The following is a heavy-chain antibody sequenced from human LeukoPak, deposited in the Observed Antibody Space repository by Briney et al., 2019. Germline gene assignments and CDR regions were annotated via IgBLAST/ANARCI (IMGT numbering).Heavy chain of an antibody. D-gene: IGHD3-22*01. CDR1: GFTFSNAW. CDR2: IKSKTDGGTT. CDR3: TTAPPSPATMIVVVPSLDAFDI. J-gene: IGHJ3*02. Sequence: GGSLRLSCAASGFTFSNAWMSWVRQAPGKGLEWVGRIKSKTDGGTTDYAAPVKGRFTISRDDSKNTLYLQMNSLKTEDTAVYYCTTAPPSPATMIVVVPSLDAFDIWGQGTMVTVSS. V-gene: IGHV3-15*01.